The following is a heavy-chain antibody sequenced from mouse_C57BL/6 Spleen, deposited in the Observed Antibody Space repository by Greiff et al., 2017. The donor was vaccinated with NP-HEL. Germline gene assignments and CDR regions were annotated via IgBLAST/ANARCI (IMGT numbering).Heavy chain of an antibody. J-gene: IGHJ1*03. D-gene: IGHD2-1*01. Sequence: QVQLQQSGAELVRPGASVTLSCKASGYTFTDYEMHWVKQRPGQGLEWIGEIDPSDSYTNYNQKFKGKSTLTVDKSSSTAYMQLSSLTSEDSAVYYCARTPYGNYPYWYFDVWGTGTTVTVSS. CDR2: IDPSDSYT. CDR1: GYTFTDYE. CDR3: ARTPYGNYPYWYFDV. V-gene: IGHV1-69*01.